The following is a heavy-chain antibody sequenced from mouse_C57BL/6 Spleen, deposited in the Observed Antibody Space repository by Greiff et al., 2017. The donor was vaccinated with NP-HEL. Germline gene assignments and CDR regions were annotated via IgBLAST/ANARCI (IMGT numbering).Heavy chain of an antibody. V-gene: IGHV1-82*01. Sequence: VQLQQSGPELVKPGASVKISCKASGYAFSSSWMNWVKQRPGKGLEWIGRSYPGDGDTNYNGKCKGKATLTADKSSSTAYMQLSSLTSEDSAVYFCASAPSDYAMDYWGQGTSVTVSS. CDR3: ASAPSDYAMDY. D-gene: IGHD3-1*01. J-gene: IGHJ4*01. CDR2: SYPGDGDT. CDR1: GYAFSSSW.